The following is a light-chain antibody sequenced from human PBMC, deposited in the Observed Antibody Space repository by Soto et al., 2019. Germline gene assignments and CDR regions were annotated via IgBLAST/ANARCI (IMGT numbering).Light chain of an antibody. CDR2: GAS. CDR3: QQYSSYSG. Sequence: EIVLTQSPGTLSLSPGERATLSCRASQSVSNNYLAWYQQKPGQAPRLLIFGASIRVTGIPDRFIGSGSGTDFTLTISSLQPDDFATYYCQQYSSYSGFGQGTKVDIK. V-gene: IGKV3-20*01. J-gene: IGKJ1*01. CDR1: QSVSNNY.